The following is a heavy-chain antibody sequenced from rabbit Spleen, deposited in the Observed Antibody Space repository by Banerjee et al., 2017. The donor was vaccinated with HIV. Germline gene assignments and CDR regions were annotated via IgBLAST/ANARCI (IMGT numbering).Heavy chain of an antibody. J-gene: IGHJ4*01. D-gene: IGHD1-1*01. CDR3: AREQGSGRYYDWRLDL. Sequence: QLKESGGGLVQPGGSLKLSCKASGFTLSSYYMNWVRQAPGKGLEWIGYIDPVFGITYYANWVNGRFSISRENAQNTVFLQMTSLTAADTATYFCAREQGSGRYYDWRLDLWGPGTLVTVS. CDR1: GFTLSSYY. V-gene: IGHV1S7*01. CDR2: IDPVFGIT.